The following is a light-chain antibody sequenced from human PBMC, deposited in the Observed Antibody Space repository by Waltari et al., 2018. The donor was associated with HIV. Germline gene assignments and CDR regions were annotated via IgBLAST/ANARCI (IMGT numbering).Light chain of an antibody. CDR3: SSYAATTTIV. CDR1: NSDIGAYDY. CDR2: EVT. J-gene: IGLJ3*02. Sequence: QSVLTQPASVSGSPGQSITISCTGTNSDIGAYDYVPWYQQHPGKAPKLLLYEVTIRSPGISYRFSGSKSGNTASMTISGLQAEDEAHYYCSSYAATTTIVFGGGTRLTVL. V-gene: IGLV2-14*01.